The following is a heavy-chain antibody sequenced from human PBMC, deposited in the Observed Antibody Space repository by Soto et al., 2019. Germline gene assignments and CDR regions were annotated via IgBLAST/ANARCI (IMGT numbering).Heavy chain of an antibody. Sequence: ASVKVSCKASGGTFSSYAISWVRQAPGQGLEWMGGIIPIFGTANYAQKFQGRVTITADESTSTAYMELSSLRSEDTAVYYCARPTIFGVVKAAYYYYGMDVWSQGTTVTVSS. V-gene: IGHV1-69*13. CDR1: GGTFSSYA. CDR2: IIPIFGTA. CDR3: ARPTIFGVVKAAYYYYGMDV. D-gene: IGHD3-3*01. J-gene: IGHJ6*02.